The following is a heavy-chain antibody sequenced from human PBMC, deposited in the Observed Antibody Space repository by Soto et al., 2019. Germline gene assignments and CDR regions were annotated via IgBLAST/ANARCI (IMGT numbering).Heavy chain of an antibody. CDR3: ARDEVGGTMVRGVIISRGFGWFDP. J-gene: IGHJ5*02. D-gene: IGHD3-10*01. CDR1: GYTFTSYY. Sequence: ASVKVSCKASGYTFTSYYMHWVRQAPGQGLEWMGIINPSGGSTSYAQKFQGRVTMTRDTSTSTVYMELSSLRSEDTAVYYCARDEVGGTMVRGVIISRGFGWFDPWGQGTLVTVSS. V-gene: IGHV1-46*01. CDR2: INPSGGST.